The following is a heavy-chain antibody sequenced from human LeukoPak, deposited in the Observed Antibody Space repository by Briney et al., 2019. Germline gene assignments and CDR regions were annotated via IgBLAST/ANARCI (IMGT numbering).Heavy chain of an antibody. CDR2: INHSGST. CDR1: GGSFSGYY. Sequence: MPSETLSLTCAVYGGSFSGYYWSWIRQPPGKGLEWIGEINHSGSTNYNPSLKSRVTISVDTSKNQFSLKLSSETAADTAVYYCARVIYASSGSYYYYYMDVWGKGTTVTVSS. D-gene: IGHD3-22*01. CDR3: ARVIYASSGSYYYYYMDV. J-gene: IGHJ6*03. V-gene: IGHV4-34*01.